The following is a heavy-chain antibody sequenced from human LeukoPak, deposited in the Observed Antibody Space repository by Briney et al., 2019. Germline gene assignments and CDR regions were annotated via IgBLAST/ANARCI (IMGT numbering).Heavy chain of an antibody. D-gene: IGHD2-21*02. V-gene: IGHV3-30-3*01. Sequence: PGRSLRLSCAASGFTFSNYFMHWVRQAPGKGLEWVADIASDGSHTFYVESVKGRFTISRDNSKNTLYLQMNSLGPEDTAVYFCARERQDTVIHSGAFDIWGQGTMDTVSS. CDR1: GFTFSNYF. J-gene: IGHJ3*02. CDR3: ARERQDTVIHSGAFDI. CDR2: IASDGSHT.